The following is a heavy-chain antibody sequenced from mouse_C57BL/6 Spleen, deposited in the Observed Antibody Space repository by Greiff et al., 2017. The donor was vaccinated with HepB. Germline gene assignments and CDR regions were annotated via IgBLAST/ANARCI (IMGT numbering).Heavy chain of an antibody. CDR3: LFGTFDY. J-gene: IGHJ2*01. D-gene: IGHD4-1*01. V-gene: IGHV1-26*01. CDR2: INPNNGGT. Sequence: EVQLQQSGPELVKPGASVKISCKASGYTFTDYYMNWVKQSHGKSLEWIGDINPNNGGTSYNQKFKGKATLTVDKSSSTAYMELRSLTSEDSAVYYCLFGTFDYWGQSTTLTVSS. CDR1: GYTFTDYY.